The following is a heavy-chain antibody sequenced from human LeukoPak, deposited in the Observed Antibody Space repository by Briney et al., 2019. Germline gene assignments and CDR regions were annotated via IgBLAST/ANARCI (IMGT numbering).Heavy chain of an antibody. CDR2: IYYSGST. J-gene: IGHJ6*03. Sequence: KPSETLSLTCTVSGGSISSSSYYWAWIRQPPGKGLEWIGSIYYSGSTYFNPSLKSRVTISVDTSKKQFSLRLSSVTAADTAVYYCARHPYYYYYMDVWGKGTTVTVSS. CDR1: GGSISSSSYY. CDR3: ARHPYYYYYMDV. V-gene: IGHV4-39*01.